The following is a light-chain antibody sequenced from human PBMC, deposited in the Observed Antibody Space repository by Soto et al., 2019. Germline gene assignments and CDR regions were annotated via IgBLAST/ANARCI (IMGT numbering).Light chain of an antibody. J-gene: IGKJ5*01. CDR2: GAS. Sequence: EIVLTQSPATLAMSPGERVILSCRASQSISSNLAWYQQKPGQAPRLLIYGASTRATGIPARFSGSGSGTEFTLTISSLEPEDFAVYYCQQRSTWPPITFGQGTRLEIK. CDR3: QQRSTWPPIT. CDR1: QSISSN. V-gene: IGKV3-11*01.